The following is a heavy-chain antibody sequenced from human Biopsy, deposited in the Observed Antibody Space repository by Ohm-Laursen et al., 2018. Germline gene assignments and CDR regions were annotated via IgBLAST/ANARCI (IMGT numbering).Heavy chain of an antibody. CDR3: AKDKGTFNFYYYGMDV. D-gene: IGHD2/OR15-2a*01. CDR2: ISYDGSKT. J-gene: IGHJ6*02. V-gene: IGHV3-30*18. CDR1: GFTFSNSG. Sequence: SLRLSCTASGFTFSNSGMHWVRQAPGKGLERVAAISYDGSKTDYGDSVKGRLNISRDNSKNTLDLQMSSLRVEDTAVYFCAKDKGTFNFYYYGMDVWGQGTTVTVSS.